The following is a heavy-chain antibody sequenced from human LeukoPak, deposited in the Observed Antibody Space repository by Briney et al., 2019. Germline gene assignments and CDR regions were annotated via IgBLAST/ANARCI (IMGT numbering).Heavy chain of an antibody. Sequence: SEPLSLPCTVSGGSISNRDYYWGWIRQPPGKGLEWIGSIYHSGSTYYNPSLKSRVTISVDTSKKQFSLKLSSVTAADTAVYYCARASRYYHMLTGYYLSAFDYWGQGTLVTVSS. CDR3: ARASRYYHMLTGYYLSAFDY. CDR2: IYHSGST. D-gene: IGHD3-9*01. J-gene: IGHJ4*02. V-gene: IGHV4-39*01. CDR1: GGSISNRDYY.